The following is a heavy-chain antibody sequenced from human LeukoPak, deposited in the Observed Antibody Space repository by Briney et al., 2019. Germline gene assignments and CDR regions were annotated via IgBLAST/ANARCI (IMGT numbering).Heavy chain of an antibody. CDR2: ISYDGSNK. D-gene: IGHD6-13*01. CDR1: GFTFSSYG. CDR3: AKVRYSSSWYYFDY. V-gene: IGHV3-30*18. J-gene: IGHJ4*02. Sequence: GRSLRLSCAASGFTFSSYGMHWVRQAPGKGLEWVAVISYDGSNKYYADSVKGRFTISRDNSKNTLYLQMNSLRAEDTAVYYCAKVRYSSSWYYFDYWGQGTLVTVSS.